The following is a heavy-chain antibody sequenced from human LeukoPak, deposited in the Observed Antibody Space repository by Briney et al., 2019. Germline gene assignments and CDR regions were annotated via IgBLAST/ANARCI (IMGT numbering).Heavy chain of an antibody. CDR2: FDPEDGET. CDR3: ATDRDSGYDYYFDY. Sequence: GASVKVSCKVSGYTLTELSMHWVRQAPGKGLEWMGGFDPEDGETIYAHKFQGRVTITEDTSTDTDYMELSSLRSEDTAVYYCATDRDSGYDYYFDYWGQGTLVTVSS. CDR1: GYTLTELS. V-gene: IGHV1-24*01. D-gene: IGHD5-12*01. J-gene: IGHJ4*02.